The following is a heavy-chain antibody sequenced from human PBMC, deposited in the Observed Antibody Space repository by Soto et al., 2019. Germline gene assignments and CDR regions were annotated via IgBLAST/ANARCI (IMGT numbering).Heavy chain of an antibody. CDR2: IIPVLGVA. V-gene: IGHV1-69*02. Sequence: QVQLVQSGAEVKKPGSSVKVSCKASGGNFRSQSISISWVRQAPGQGLEWMGRIIPVLGVANYAQKFQGRGMITAETSTSTVRVEMRSVRSVESGTYYFARDLDVGAPGTVVSIYCYGMDVWGQGAAVSVSS. J-gene: IGHJ6*02. CDR1: GGNFRSQS. D-gene: IGHD6-13*01. CDR3: ARDLDVGAPGTVVSIYCYGMDV.